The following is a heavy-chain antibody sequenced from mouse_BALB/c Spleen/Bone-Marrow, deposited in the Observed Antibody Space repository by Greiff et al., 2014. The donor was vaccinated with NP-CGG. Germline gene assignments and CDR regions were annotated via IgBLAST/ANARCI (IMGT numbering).Heavy chain of an antibody. CDR1: GYTFTSYY. J-gene: IGHJ4*01. Sequence: VQRVESGAELVKPGASVKLSCKASGYTFTSYYMYWVKQRPGQGLEWIGEINPNNDGTNFNEKFKSKATLTVDKSSSTAYIQLSSLTSEDSAVYYCARAAYDPYAMDYWGQGTSVTVSS. V-gene: IGHV1S81*02. CDR3: ARAAYDPYAMDY. D-gene: IGHD2-3*01. CDR2: INPNNDGT.